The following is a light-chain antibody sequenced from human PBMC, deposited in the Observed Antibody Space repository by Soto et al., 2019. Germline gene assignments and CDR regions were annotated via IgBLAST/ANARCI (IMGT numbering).Light chain of an antibody. J-gene: IGKJ1*01. CDR3: QQCAISPRT. CDR1: QSVTNNY. Sequence: EIVLTQSPGTLSLSPGERATLSCRASQSVTNNYLAWYQQRPGQAPRLLIFDASNRASGIPDRFSGSGSGTDFTLTISGLEPEDFAVYYCQQCAISPRTFGQGTRVEIK. CDR2: DAS. V-gene: IGKV3-20*01.